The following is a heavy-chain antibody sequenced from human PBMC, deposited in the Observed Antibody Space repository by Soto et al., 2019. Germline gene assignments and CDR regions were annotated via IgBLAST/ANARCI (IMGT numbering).Heavy chain of an antibody. J-gene: IGHJ5*01. CDR3: AKAVSCSGGSCAWFDS. D-gene: IGHD2-15*01. V-gene: IGHV3-23*01. CDR1: GFSVSSYY. Sequence: PGGSLRLSCAVSGFSVSSYYMSWVRQAPGKGLEWVSTIADTSGNTHYAESVKGRFTISRDNSKNTLYFQMNSLRAEDTAVYYCAKAVSCSGGSCAWFDSWGQGALVTVSS. CDR2: IADTSGNT.